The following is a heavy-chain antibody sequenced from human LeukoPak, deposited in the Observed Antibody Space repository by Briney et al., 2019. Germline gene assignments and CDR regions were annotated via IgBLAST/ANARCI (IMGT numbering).Heavy chain of an antibody. Sequence: SETLSLTCTVPGGSISSSSYYWGWIRQPPGKGLEWIGSIYYSGSTYYNPSLKSRVTISVDTSKNQFSLKLSSVTAADTAVYYCARQDCSSTSCYPDYWGQGTLVTVSS. D-gene: IGHD2-2*01. J-gene: IGHJ4*02. V-gene: IGHV4-39*01. CDR3: ARQDCSSTSCYPDY. CDR2: IYYSGST. CDR1: GGSISSSSYY.